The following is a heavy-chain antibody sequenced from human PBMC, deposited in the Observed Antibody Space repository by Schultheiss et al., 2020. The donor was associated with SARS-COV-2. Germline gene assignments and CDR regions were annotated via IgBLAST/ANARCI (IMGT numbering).Heavy chain of an antibody. Sequence: ASVKVSCKASGYTFTSYGISWVRQAPGQGLEWMGGIIPIFGTANYAQKFQGRVSLTTDTSTNTAYMELRSLRSDDTAVYYCASGGDYTSEYLDYWGQGTLVTVSS. CDR2: IIPIFGTA. J-gene: IGHJ4*02. CDR1: GYTFTSYG. CDR3: ASGGDYTSEYLDY. D-gene: IGHD4-17*01. V-gene: IGHV1-18*01.